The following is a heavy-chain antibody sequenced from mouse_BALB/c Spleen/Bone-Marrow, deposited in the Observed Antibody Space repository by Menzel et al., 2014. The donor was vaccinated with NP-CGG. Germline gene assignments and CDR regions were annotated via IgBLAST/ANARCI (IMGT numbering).Heavy chain of an antibody. V-gene: IGHV14-3*02. D-gene: IGHD1-1*01. CDR2: IDPANGNT. J-gene: IGHJ3*01. CDR1: GFNIKDTY. CDR3: ASYYYGSAWFAY. Sequence: EVKLMESGAELVKPGASVKLSCTASGFNIKDTYMHWVKQGPEQGLEWIGRIDPANGNTKYDPKFQGRATITADTSSNTAYLQLSSLTSEDTAVYYCASYYYGSAWFAYWGQGTLVTVSA.